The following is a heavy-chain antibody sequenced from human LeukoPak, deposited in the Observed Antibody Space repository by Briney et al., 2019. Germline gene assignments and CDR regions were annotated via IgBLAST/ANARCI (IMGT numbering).Heavy chain of an antibody. D-gene: IGHD3-22*01. V-gene: IGHV1-58*01. CDR2: IVVGSGNT. CDR1: GFTFTSSA. J-gene: IGHJ4*02. Sequence: SVKVSCKASGFTFTSSAVQWVRQARGQRLEWIGWIVVGSGNTNYAQKFQGRVTITADESTSTAYMELSSLRSEDTAVYYCARDLNAGYYYDSSGYSDYWGQGTLVTVSS. CDR3: ARDLNAGYYYDSSGYSDY.